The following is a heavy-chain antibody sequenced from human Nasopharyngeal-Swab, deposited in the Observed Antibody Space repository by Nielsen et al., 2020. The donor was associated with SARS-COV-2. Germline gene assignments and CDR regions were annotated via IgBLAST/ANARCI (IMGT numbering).Heavy chain of an antibody. D-gene: IGHD4-17*01. CDR3: ARKYYGDYGISAFDI. Sequence: ASVKVSCKASGYTFTGYYMHWVRQAPGQGLEWMGRISPNSGGTNYAQKFQGRVTMTRDTSISTAYMELSRLRSDDTAVYYCARKYYGDYGISAFDIWGQGTMVTVSS. V-gene: IGHV1-2*06. CDR1: GYTFTGYY. CDR2: ISPNSGGT. J-gene: IGHJ3*02.